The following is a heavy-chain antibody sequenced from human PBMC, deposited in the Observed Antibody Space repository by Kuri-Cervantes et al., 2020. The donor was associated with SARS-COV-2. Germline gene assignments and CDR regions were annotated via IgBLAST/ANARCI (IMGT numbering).Heavy chain of an antibody. D-gene: IGHD2-2*01. J-gene: IGHJ6*02. CDR2: IIPIFGTA. CDR1: GGTFSSYA. Sequence: SVKVSCKASGGTFSSYAISWVRQAPGQGLEWMGGIIPIFGTANYAQKFQGRVTMTRDTSTSTAYMELSSLRSEDTAVYYCARLTYCSSTSCYYYYGMDVWGQGTTVTVSS. CDR3: ARLTYCSSTSCYYYYGMDV. V-gene: IGHV1-69*05.